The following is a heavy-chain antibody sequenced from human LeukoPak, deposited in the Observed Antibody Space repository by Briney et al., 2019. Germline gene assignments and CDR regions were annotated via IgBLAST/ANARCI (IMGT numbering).Heavy chain of an antibody. V-gene: IGHV3-23*01. CDR2: ISTSGGST. J-gene: IGHJ4*02. D-gene: IGHD3-16*01. Sequence: GVSLRLSCGASGFTFSSYPMRWVRQAPGKGLEWVSTISTSGGSTYYADSVKGRFTISRDNSKNTLYLQMNSLSAEDTAVYYCAKRGIREFDYWGQGTLVTVSS. CDR3: AKRGIREFDY. CDR1: GFTFSSYP.